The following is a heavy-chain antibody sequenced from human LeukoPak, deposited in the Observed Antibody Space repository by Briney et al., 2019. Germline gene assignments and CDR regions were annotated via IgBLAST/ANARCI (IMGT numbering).Heavy chain of an antibody. D-gene: IGHD3-3*01. CDR1: GYTFTSYD. Sequence: ASVKVSCKASGYTFTSYDINWVRQAPGQGLEWMGWMNPNSGNTGYAQKFQGRVTMTRNTSISTAYMELSSLRSEDTAVYYCARGGDFWSGYGYNWFDPWGQGTLVTVSS. CDR3: ARGGDFWSGYGYNWFDP. J-gene: IGHJ5*02. CDR2: MNPNSGNT. V-gene: IGHV1-8*01.